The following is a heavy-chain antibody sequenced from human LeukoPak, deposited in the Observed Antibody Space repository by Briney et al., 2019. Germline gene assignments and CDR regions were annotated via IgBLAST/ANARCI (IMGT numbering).Heavy chain of an antibody. Sequence: LSLTCAVYGGSFSGYYWSWIRQTPGKGLECIGFIRSRRYGATTDYAASVKGRFTISRDDSKSIVYLQMNSLQIDDTGVYYCSRGPSDYVWDWGQGTLVTVSA. CDR3: SRGPSDYVWD. J-gene: IGHJ4*02. V-gene: IGHV3-49*03. CDR1: GGSFSGYY. CDR2: IRSRRYGATT. D-gene: IGHD3-16*01.